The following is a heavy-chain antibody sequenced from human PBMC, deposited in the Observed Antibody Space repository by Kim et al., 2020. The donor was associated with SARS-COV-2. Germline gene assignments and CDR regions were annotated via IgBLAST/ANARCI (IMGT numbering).Heavy chain of an antibody. Sequence: SETLSLTCTVSGGSISSYYWSWIRQPPGKGLEWIGYIYYSGSTNYNPSLKSRVTISVDTSKNQFSLKLSSVTAADTAVYYCARVCSSTSCYNGMDVWGQGTTVTVSS. CDR3: ARVCSSTSCYNGMDV. J-gene: IGHJ6*02. D-gene: IGHD2-2*02. V-gene: IGHV4-59*01. CDR2: IYYSGST. CDR1: GGSISSYY.